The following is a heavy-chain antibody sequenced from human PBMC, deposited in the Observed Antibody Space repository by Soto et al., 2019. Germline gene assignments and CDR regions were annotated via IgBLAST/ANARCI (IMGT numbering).Heavy chain of an antibody. V-gene: IGHV3-7*01. CDR2: IKQDGSEK. J-gene: IGHJ4*02. CDR1: GFTFSSYW. Sequence: PGGSLRLSCAASGFTFSSYWMSWVRQAPGKGLEWVANIKQDGSEKYYVDSVKGRFTISRDNAKNSLYLQMNSLRAEDTAVYYCAGPTAPPYFDYWGQGTMVTVSS. D-gene: IGHD4-17*01. CDR3: AGPTAPPYFDY.